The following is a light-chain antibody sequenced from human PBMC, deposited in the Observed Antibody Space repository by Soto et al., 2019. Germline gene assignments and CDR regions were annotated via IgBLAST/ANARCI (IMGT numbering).Light chain of an antibody. V-gene: IGKV3-15*01. CDR3: QQYFEWPPMT. Sequence: VMTQSPATLSVSPGERATLSCWASETVATNLAWYQQKPGQDPRLLISGASTRAAGISDRFRGSGSGTEFTLTISSLRSEDSAIYYCQQYFEWPPMTFGQGTKVDIK. CDR1: ETVATN. J-gene: IGKJ1*01. CDR2: GAS.